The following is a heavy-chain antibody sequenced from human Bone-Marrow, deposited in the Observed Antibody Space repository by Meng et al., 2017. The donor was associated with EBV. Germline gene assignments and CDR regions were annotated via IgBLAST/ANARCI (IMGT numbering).Heavy chain of an antibody. V-gene: IGHV4-34*01. CDR1: GGSFSGYY. CDR3: ATQRRDTDWFDP. CDR2: INHSGST. Sequence: QWQQQQWGQGLLKPSEPRSLPCAVYGGSFSGYYWTWIRQPPGKGLEWIGEINHSGSTNYNPSLKSRVTISVDTSKNQFSLKLSSVTAADTAVYYCATQRRDTDWFDPWGQGTLVTVSS. J-gene: IGHJ5*02. D-gene: IGHD6-25*01.